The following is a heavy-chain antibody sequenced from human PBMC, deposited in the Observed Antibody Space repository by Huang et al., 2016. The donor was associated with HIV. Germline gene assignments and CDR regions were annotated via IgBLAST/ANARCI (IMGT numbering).Heavy chain of an antibody. Sequence: QVQLVQSGAEVKKPGASVKVSCKVSGYTLTELSIRWVRQAPGKGVEWMGGFAPEQGETIYAQNFQGRVTMTEDTSTDTAYMELHSLRPEDTAVYYCAAGYDTYYDIWGQGTMVIASS. CDR3: AAGYDTYYDI. CDR1: GYTLTELS. V-gene: IGHV1-24*01. CDR2: FAPEQGET. J-gene: IGHJ3*02. D-gene: IGHD2-21*01.